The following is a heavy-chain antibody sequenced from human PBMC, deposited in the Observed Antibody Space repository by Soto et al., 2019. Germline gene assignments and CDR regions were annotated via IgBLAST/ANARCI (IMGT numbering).Heavy chain of an antibody. CDR3: AKDREYSSSFPAY. Sequence: GSLRLSCAASGFTFSNYGMHWVRQAPGKGLEWVAVISYDGSNEYYADSVKGRFTISRDNSKNTLYLQMNSLRPEDTAVYYCAKDREYSSSFPAYWGQGTLVTVSS. D-gene: IGHD6-6*01. CDR2: ISYDGSNE. J-gene: IGHJ4*02. V-gene: IGHV3-30*18. CDR1: GFTFSNYG.